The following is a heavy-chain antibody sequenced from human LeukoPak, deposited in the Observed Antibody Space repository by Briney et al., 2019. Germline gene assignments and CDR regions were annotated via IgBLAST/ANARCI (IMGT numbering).Heavy chain of an antibody. CDR3: ARDGDIVATADY. D-gene: IGHD5-12*01. CDR2: INPNSGGT. J-gene: IGHJ4*02. Sequence: ASVKVSCKASGYTFTGYYMRWVRQAPGQGLEWMGWINPNSGGTNYAQKFQGRVTMTRDTSISTAYMELSRLRSDDTAVYYCARDGDIVATADYWGQGTLVTVSS. CDR1: GYTFTGYY. V-gene: IGHV1-2*02.